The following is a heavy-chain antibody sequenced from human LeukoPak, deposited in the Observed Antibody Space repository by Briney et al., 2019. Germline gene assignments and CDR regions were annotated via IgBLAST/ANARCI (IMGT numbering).Heavy chain of an antibody. J-gene: IGHJ4*02. CDR3: VSYGPGYNWLIT. V-gene: IGHV1-2*02. Sequence: ASVKVSCTFTGYYMQWVRRAPGQGLEWMGWIHPVTGDTNYAQRFQGRVTMTRDTSSRTTYMELSRLTSGDTALYYCVSYGPGYNWLITWGQGTQVTVSS. CDR2: IHPVTGDT. CDR1: FTGYY. D-gene: IGHD1-1*01.